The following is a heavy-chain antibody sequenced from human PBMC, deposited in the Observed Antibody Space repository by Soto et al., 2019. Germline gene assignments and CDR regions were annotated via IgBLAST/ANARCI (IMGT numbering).Heavy chain of an antibody. V-gene: IGHV4-4*02. CDR3: ARGVSYRWVY. D-gene: IGHD3-16*02. CDR2: VHHSGTT. J-gene: IGHJ4*02. CDR1: GGSVNTNYW. Sequence: SETLSLTCAVSGGSVNTNYWWSWVRQAPGKGLEWIGEVHHSGTTNYIQSLTSRLTMSVDKSGNRVSLELTSVAAADTALYYCARGVSYRWVYWGQGXLDTVYS.